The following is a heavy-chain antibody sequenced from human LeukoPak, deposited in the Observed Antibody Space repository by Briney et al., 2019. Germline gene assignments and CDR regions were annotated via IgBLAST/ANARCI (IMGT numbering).Heavy chain of an antibody. CDR3: ARDRVRYSSGWSAFDI. D-gene: IGHD6-19*01. J-gene: IGHJ3*02. Sequence: GGSLRLSCAASGFTFSSYGMHWVRQAPGKGLEWGAVIWYDGSNKYYADSVKGRFTISRDNSKNTLHLQMNSLRAEDTSVYYCARDRVRYSSGWSAFDIWGEGTMVTVSS. V-gene: IGHV3-33*01. CDR1: GFTFSSYG. CDR2: IWYDGSNK.